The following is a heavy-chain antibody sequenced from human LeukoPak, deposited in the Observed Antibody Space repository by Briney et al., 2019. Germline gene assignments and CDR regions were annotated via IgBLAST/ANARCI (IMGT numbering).Heavy chain of an antibody. Sequence: ASVKVSCKASGYTFTGYYMHWVRQAPGQGLEWMEWINPNSVGTSYAQKFQGRVTMTRDTSISTAYMELSRLRSDDTAVYYCAIRPLNRGTDYWGQGTLVTVSS. CDR1: GYTFTGYY. V-gene: IGHV1-2*02. CDR2: INPNSVGT. D-gene: IGHD3-16*01. CDR3: AIRPLNRGTDY. J-gene: IGHJ4*02.